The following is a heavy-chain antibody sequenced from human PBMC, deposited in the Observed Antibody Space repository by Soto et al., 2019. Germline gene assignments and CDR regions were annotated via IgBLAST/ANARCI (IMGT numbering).Heavy chain of an antibody. D-gene: IGHD7-27*01. CDR1: GFTFNTYG. CDR2: ISYDGSNK. J-gene: IGHJ6*02. V-gene: IGHV3-30*18. Sequence: GGSLRLSCVASGFTFNTYGMHWVRQAPGKGLEWVAVISYDGSNKYYANSVKGRFTISRDNSRNTLFLQMNSLRPEDTAEYYCAQENWGSVYYYYAMDVWGQGTTVPVSS. CDR3: AQENWGSVYYYYAMDV.